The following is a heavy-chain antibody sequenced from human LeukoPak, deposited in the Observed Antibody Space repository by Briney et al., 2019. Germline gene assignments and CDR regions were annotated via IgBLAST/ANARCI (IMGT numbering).Heavy chain of an antibody. V-gene: IGHV4-4*07. J-gene: IGHJ3*02. CDR2: IYSTGST. CDR1: GGSINRYS. D-gene: IGHD3-16*01. Sequence: PSETLSLTCTVSGGSINRYSWSWIRQPAGKGLEWIGRIYSTGSTNYNPSLKSRVTMSVDTSKNHFSLKLNSVTAADTAVYYCARHLGAQSLIAFDIWGQGTMVTVSS. CDR3: ARHLGAQSLIAFDI.